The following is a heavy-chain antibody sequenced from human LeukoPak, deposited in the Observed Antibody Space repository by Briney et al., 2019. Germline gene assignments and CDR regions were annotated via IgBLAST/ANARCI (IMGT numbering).Heavy chain of an antibody. CDR3: ARESGSGWYEYYFDY. D-gene: IGHD6-19*01. CDR2: IIPIFGTA. Sequence: SVKVSCKASGGTFSSYAISWVRQAPGQGLEWMGGIIPIFGTANYAQKFQGRVTITADESTSTAYMELSSLRSEDTAVYYCARESGSGWYEYYFDYWAREPWSPSPQ. V-gene: IGHV1-69*01. CDR1: GGTFSSYA. J-gene: IGHJ4*02.